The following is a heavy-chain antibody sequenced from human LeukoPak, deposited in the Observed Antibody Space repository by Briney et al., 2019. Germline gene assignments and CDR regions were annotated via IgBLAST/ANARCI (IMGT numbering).Heavy chain of an antibody. CDR2: INPNSGGT. V-gene: IGHV1-2*02. CDR1: GYTFTGYY. D-gene: IGHD1-14*01. CDR3: ARVQIGTTSKAFDI. J-gene: IGHJ3*02. Sequence: ASLKVSCKASGYTFTGYYMHWVRQATGQGLEWMGWINPNSGGTNYAQKFQGRVTMTRDTSISTAYMDLSRLRSADTAVYYCARVQIGTTSKAFDIWGQGTLVTVSS.